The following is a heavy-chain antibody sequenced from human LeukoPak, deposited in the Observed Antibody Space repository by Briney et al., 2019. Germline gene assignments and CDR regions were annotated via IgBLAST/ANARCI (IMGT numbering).Heavy chain of an antibody. Sequence: RGSLRLSCAASGFTFSNTWMNWVRQAPGKGLEWVGHIKRIIDGGTTDYAAPVKGRFTVSRDDSINTLYLQMSSLKTEDTAVYYCTAQGGSGDLRYWGQGTLVTVSS. CDR3: TAQGGSGDLRY. CDR1: GFTFSNTW. D-gene: IGHD4-17*01. CDR2: IKRIIDGGTT. V-gene: IGHV3-15*01. J-gene: IGHJ4*02.